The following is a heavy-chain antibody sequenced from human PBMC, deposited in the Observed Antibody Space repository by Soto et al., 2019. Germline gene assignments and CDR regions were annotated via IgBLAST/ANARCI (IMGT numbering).Heavy chain of an antibody. J-gene: IGHJ6*02. Sequence: SLRLSCAASGFTFSSFGMHWVRQAPGKGLEWVAVISYDGSTKFYTDSVKGRFTIAGDNSKNILYLQMNSLTIEDTAVFYCSRSTSTTLNSYYGMDVWGQGTTVTV. V-gene: IGHV3-30*03. D-gene: IGHD3-16*01. CDR1: GFTFSSFG. CDR3: SRSTSTTLNSYYGMDV. CDR2: ISYDGSTK.